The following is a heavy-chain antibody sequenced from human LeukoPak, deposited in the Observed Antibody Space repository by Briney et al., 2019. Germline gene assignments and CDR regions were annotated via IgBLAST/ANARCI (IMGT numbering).Heavy chain of an antibody. D-gene: IGHD3-10*01. CDR2: ISGDGGTT. CDR1: GFPFSSYA. CDR3: AKDFATTGRYPHGSAST. Sequence: GGSLRLSCVASGFPFSSYAMSWVRQAPGKGLECVSVISGDGGTTHYADSVKGRFTISRDNPKNTLYLQMNSLRADDTAVYYCAKDFATTGRYPHGSASTWGQGTLVTVSS. J-gene: IGHJ4*02. V-gene: IGHV3-23*01.